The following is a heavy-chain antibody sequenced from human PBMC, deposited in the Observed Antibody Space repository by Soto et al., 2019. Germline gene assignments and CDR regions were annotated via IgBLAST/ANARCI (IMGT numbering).Heavy chain of an antibody. CDR1: GGSISSSSYY. V-gene: IGHV4-39*02. D-gene: IGHD4-17*01. J-gene: IGHJ4*02. CDR3: ARDSPGYGDYVLFDD. CDR2: IYYSGST. Sequence: PSETLSLTCTVSGGSISSSSYYWGWIRQPPGKGLEWIGSIYYSGSTYYNPSLKSRVTISVDTSKNQLSLKLSSVTPEDTAVYYCARDSPGYGDYVLFDDWGQGTRVTVSS.